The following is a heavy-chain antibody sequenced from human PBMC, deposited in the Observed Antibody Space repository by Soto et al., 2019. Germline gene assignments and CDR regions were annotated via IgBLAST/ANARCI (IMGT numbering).Heavy chain of an antibody. V-gene: IGHV3-23*01. Sequence: GGSLRLSCAASGFTFSSYAMSWVRQAPGKGLEWDSAISGSGGSTYYADSVKGRFTISRDNSKNTLYLQMNSLRAEDTAVYYCAKPPLRFLDESVYGMDVWGQGTTVTVSS. J-gene: IGHJ6*02. CDR3: AKPPLRFLDESVYGMDV. CDR1: GFTFSSYA. CDR2: ISGSGGST. D-gene: IGHD3-3*01.